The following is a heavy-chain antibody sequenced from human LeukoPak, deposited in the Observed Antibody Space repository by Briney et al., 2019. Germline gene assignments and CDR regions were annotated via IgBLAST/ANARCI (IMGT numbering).Heavy chain of an antibody. D-gene: IGHD6-13*01. J-gene: IGHJ3*02. CDR3: ARAPLLEAAAGAFDI. CDR1: GFTFSSYW. CDR2: IKQDGSEK. Sequence: PGGSLRLSCAASGFTFSSYWMSWVRQAPGKGLEWVANIKQDGSEKYYVDSVKGRFTISRDNAKNSLYLQMNSLRAEDTAVYYCARAPLLEAAAGAFDIWGQGTMVTVSS. V-gene: IGHV3-7*01.